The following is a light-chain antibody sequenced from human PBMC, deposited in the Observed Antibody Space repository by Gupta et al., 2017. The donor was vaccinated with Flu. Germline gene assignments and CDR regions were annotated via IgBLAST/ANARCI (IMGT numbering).Light chain of an antibody. V-gene: IGLV1-40*01. Sequence: SNIGAGYDVHWYQQLPGTAPKLLIYINSDRPSGVPDRFSGSKSGTSASLAITGLQAEDEADYYCQYYDSSLSGSVFGGGTKLTVL. CDR2: INS. CDR1: SNIGAGYD. CDR3: QYYDSSLSGSV. J-gene: IGLJ3*02.